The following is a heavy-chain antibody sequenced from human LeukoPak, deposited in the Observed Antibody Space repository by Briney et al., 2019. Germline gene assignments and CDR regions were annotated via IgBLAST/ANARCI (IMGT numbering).Heavy chain of an antibody. CDR2: IRYDGSNK. V-gene: IGHV3-30*02. CDR1: GFTFSSYG. CDR3: AKAPYCSSTSCYTGGY. Sequence: PGGSLRLSCAASGFTFSSYGMHWVRQAPGKGLEWVAFIRYDGSNKYYADSVKGRFTTSRDNSKNTLYLQMNSLRAEDTAVYYCAKAPYCSSTSCYTGGYWGQGTLVTVSS. D-gene: IGHD2-2*02. J-gene: IGHJ4*02.